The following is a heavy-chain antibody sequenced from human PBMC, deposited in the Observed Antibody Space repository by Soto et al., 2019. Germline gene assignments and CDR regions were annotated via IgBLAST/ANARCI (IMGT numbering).Heavy chain of an antibody. CDR2: ISYDGSNK. D-gene: IGHD1-7*01. V-gene: IGHV3-30*18. CDR1: GFPFSSFV. J-gene: IGHJ3*01. CDR3: AKGSKCIWNSFSAFDL. Sequence: QVQLVESGGGVVQPGRSLRLSCAASGFPFSSFVMHWVRQAPGKGLEWVTVISYDGSNKVYVDSVKGRFAVSRDNSKNTLYLQMNSLRAEDTAVYYCAKGSKCIWNSFSAFDLWGQGTVVTVSS.